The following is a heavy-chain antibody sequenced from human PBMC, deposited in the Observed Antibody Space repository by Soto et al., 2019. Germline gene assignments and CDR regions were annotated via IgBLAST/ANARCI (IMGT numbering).Heavy chain of an antibody. V-gene: IGHV3-7*01. CDR3: AREGEYCSSTSCYGPHYYYYYMDV. J-gene: IGHJ6*03. CDR1: GFTFSSYW. D-gene: IGHD2-2*01. CDR2: IKQDGSEK. Sequence: EVQLVESGGGLVQPGGSLRLSCAASGFTFSSYWMSWVRQAPGKGLEWVANIKQDGSEKYYVDSVKGRFTISRDNAKNSLYLQMNSLRAEDTAVYYCAREGEYCSSTSCYGPHYYYYYMDVWGKGTTVTVSS.